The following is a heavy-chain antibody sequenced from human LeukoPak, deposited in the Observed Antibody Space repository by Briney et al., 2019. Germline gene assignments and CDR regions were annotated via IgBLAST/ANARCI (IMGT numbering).Heavy chain of an antibody. V-gene: IGHV3-48*04. CDR1: GFTFSSNA. J-gene: IGHJ6*03. CDR3: AKGFYYCSDGCPQYYYYMDV. CDR2: ISSSGSTI. D-gene: IGHD2-15*01. Sequence: GGSLTLSCAASGFTFSSNAMSWVRQAPGKGLEWVSYISSSGSTIYYADSVKGRFTISRDNSENTLYLQMNSLRPEDTAVYYCAKGFYYCSDGCPQYYYYMDVWGKGTTVIVSS.